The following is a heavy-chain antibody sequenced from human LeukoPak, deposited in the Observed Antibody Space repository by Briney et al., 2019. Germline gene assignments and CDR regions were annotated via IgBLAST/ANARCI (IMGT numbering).Heavy chain of an antibody. CDR2: ISPSGTDI. V-gene: IGHV3-11*04. J-gene: IGHJ4*02. CDR3: AKDGVSGILYYFDH. Sequence: PGGSLRLSCAVSGFTFSDTYMTWIRQAPGKGLESLSYISPSGTDISYADSVKGRFTISRDNSKNTLYLQMDSLRTEDTAIYYCAKDGVSGILYYFDHWGQGILVTVSS. D-gene: IGHD2-8*01. CDR1: GFTFSDTY.